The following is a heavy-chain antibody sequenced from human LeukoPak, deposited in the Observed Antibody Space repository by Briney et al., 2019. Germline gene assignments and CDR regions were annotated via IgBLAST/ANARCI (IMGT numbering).Heavy chain of an antibody. CDR2: ISGSGGST. V-gene: IGHV3-23*01. CDR3: ACRIAVAGLHDY. Sequence: PGGSLRLSCAASGFTFITYAMSWVRQAPGKGLEWVSAISGSGGSTYYADSVRGRFTISRDNSKNTLYLQMNSLRAEDTAVYYCACRIAVAGLHDYWGQGTLVTVSS. CDR1: GFTFITYA. J-gene: IGHJ4*02. D-gene: IGHD6-19*01.